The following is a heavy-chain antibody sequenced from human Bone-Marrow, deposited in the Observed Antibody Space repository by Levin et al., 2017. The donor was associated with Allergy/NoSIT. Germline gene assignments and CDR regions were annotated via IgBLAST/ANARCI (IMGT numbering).Heavy chain of an antibody. CDR3: ARGGGLGYCSGGSCYSFWFDP. V-gene: IGHV1-2*02. J-gene: IGHJ5*02. CDR1: GYTFTGYY. CDR2: INPNSGGT. D-gene: IGHD2-15*01. Sequence: VASVKVSCKASGYTFTGYYMHWVRQAPGQGLEWMGWINPNSGGTNYAQKFQGRVTMTRDTSISTAYMELSRLRSDDTAVYYCARGGGLGYCSGGSCYSFWFDPWGQGTLVTVSS.